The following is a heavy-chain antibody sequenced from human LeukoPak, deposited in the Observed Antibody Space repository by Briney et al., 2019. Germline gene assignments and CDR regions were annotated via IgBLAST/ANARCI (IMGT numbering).Heavy chain of an antibody. CDR3: ARDGRAGTTFYYYYMDV. Sequence: SQTLSLTCTVSGGSISSGSYYWSWLRQPAGTGLEWIGRIYTSGSTNYNPSLKSRVTISVDTSKNQFSLKLSSVTAADTAVYYCARDGRAGTTFYYYYMDVWGKGTTVTVSS. J-gene: IGHJ6*03. V-gene: IGHV4-61*02. D-gene: IGHD1-7*01. CDR2: IYTSGST. CDR1: GGSISSGSYY.